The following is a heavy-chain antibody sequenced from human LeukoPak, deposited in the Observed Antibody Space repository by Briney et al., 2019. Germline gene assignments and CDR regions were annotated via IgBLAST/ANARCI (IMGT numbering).Heavy chain of an antibody. CDR2: MNPNSGNT. J-gene: IGHJ5*02. Sequence: ASVKVSCKASGYTFTGYYMHWVRQATGQGLEWMGWMNPNSGNTGYAQKFQGRVTMTSNTSISTAYMELSSLRSDDTAVYYCARERSQPTEFDPWGQGTLVTVSS. D-gene: IGHD4-17*01. CDR1: GYTFTGYY. V-gene: IGHV1-8*02. CDR3: ARERSQPTEFDP.